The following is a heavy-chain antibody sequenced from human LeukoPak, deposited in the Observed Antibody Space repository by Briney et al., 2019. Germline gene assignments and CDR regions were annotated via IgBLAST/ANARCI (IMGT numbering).Heavy chain of an antibody. J-gene: IGHJ4*02. CDR2: FDPEDGET. V-gene: IGHV1-24*01. CDR3: ESGLSPRYYDSSSSCDC. D-gene: IGHD3-22*01. Sequence: ASVKVSCKVSGYTLTELSMHCVRQAPGKGLEWMGGFDPEDGETIYAQKFQGRVSMTEDTSTDTAYMALSSMTSEATAVSYCESGLSPRYYDSSSSCDCRGQGSLVAVSS. CDR1: GYTLTELS.